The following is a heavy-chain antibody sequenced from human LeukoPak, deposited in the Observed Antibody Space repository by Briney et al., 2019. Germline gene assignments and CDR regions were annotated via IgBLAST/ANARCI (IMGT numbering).Heavy chain of an antibody. CDR1: GYSFSNYG. J-gene: IGHJ4*02. D-gene: IGHD2-21*02. Sequence: VASVKVSRKASGYSFSNYGITWVRQAPGQGLEWMGWISALNGNTNYAQRLRGRVTLTTDTSTSTAYMELRSLRSDDTAVYYCAREACAHCMLDFWGQGTLVTVSS. V-gene: IGHV1-18*01. CDR3: AREACAHCMLDF. CDR2: ISALNGNT.